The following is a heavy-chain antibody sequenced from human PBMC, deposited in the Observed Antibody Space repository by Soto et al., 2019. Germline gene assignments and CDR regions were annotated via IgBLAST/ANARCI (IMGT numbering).Heavy chain of an antibody. CDR1: GGSISSGGYS. V-gene: IGHV4-30-2*01. CDR2: IYHSGST. Sequence: QLQLQESGSGLVKPSQTLSLTCAVSGGSISSGGYSWSWILQPPGKGLEWIGYIYHSGSTYYNTAPKSRVTISVDRSKNQFSLKLSSVTAADTAVYYCARETTPGWFDPWGQGTLVTVSS. J-gene: IGHJ5*02. D-gene: IGHD1-1*01. CDR3: ARETTPGWFDP.